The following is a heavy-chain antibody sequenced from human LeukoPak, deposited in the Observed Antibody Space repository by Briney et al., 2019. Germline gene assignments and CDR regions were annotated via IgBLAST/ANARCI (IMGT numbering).Heavy chain of an antibody. CDR2: LIGSDGST. CDR1: GFTFSSYA. J-gene: IGHJ6*02. D-gene: IGHD2-21*01. V-gene: IGHV3-23*01. Sequence: GGSLRLSCAASGFTFSSYAMSWVRQAPGKGLEWVSALIGSDGSTYYADSVRGRFTISRDNSKNTLYLQMNSLRAEDTAVYYCTKDRRGIVVFSGNYYGMDVWGQGTTVTVSS. CDR3: TKDRRGIVVFSGNYYGMDV.